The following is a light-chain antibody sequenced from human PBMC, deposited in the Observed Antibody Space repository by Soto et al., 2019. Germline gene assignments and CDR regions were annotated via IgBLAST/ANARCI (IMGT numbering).Light chain of an antibody. CDR2: DAS. CDR1: QSVSSY. CDR3: QQYGNSAPIT. V-gene: IGKV3-11*01. Sequence: EIVLTQSQATLSLSPGERATLSCRASQSVSSYLAWYQQKPGQAPRILIYDASNRATGIPARFSGSGSGTDFALTISRLEPEDFALYYCQQYGNSAPITFGQGTRLEIK. J-gene: IGKJ5*01.